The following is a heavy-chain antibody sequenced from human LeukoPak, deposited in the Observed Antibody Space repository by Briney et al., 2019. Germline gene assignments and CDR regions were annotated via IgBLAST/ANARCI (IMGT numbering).Heavy chain of an antibody. D-gene: IGHD3-10*01. V-gene: IGHV3-74*01. CDR2: INSDGSST. J-gene: IGHJ3*01. CDR3: ARAGGSSGYFVFDF. CDR1: GFTFSSYG. Sequence: GGSLRLSCAASGFTFSSYGMHWVRQAPGKGLVWVSRINSDGSSTTYADSVKGRFTISRDNAKNTLYLQMNSLRADDTAVYYCARAGGSSGYFVFDFWGQGTMVTVSS.